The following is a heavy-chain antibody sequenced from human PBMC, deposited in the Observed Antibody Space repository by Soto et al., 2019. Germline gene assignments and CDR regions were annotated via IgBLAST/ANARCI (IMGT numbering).Heavy chain of an antibody. CDR1: GGTFSSYA. D-gene: IGHD3-10*01. Sequence: QVQLVQSGAEVKKPGSSVKVSCKASGGTFSSYAISWVRRAPGQGLEWMGGIIPIFGTANYAQKFQGRVTITADESTSTAYMELRSLRSDETAVYYCAMPRYGSGHLQLMDVWGQGTTVTVSS. CDR2: IIPIFGTA. V-gene: IGHV1-69*01. J-gene: IGHJ6*02. CDR3: AMPRYGSGHLQLMDV.